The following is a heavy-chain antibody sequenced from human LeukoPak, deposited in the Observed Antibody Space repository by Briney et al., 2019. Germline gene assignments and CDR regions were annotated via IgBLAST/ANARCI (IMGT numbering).Heavy chain of an antibody. J-gene: IGHJ4*02. CDR1: GGSISTYY. CDR3: ARGHYDILTGYYISY. V-gene: IGHV4-59*01. Sequence: SETLSLTCTVSGGSISTYYWSWIRQPPGKGLEWIGYIYYSGSTNYNPSLKSRATMSVDTSKNQFSLKLSSVTAADTAVYYCARGHYDILTGYYISYWGQGTLVTVSS. CDR2: IYYSGST. D-gene: IGHD3-9*01.